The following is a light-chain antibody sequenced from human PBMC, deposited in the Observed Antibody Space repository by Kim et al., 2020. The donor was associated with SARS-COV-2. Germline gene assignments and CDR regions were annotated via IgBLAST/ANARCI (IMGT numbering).Light chain of an antibody. CDR3: FHDTHWPMYT. J-gene: IGKJ2*01. V-gene: IGKV2-30*01. CDR1: QSLIYSDGDIY. CDR2: KVS. Sequence: IMTQSPLSLPVTLGQPASISCRSSQSLIYSDGDIYLSWFHQRPGLSPRRLIYKVSHRDSGVPDRFSGSGSGTDFTLRISRVEAEEVGVYFCFHDTHWPMYTFGQGTKLEI.